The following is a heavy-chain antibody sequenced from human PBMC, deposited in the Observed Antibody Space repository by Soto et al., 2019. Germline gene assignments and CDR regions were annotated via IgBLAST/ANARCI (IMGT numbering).Heavy chain of an antibody. CDR3: ARPANTVADHFDL. CDR1: GYTFTIDW. CDR2: IYPSDSDT. V-gene: IGHV5-51*01. J-gene: IGHJ4*02. D-gene: IGHD4-17*01. Sequence: LGESLKISCQVSGYTFTIDWIGWVRQMPGKGLEWMGIIYPSDSDTRYSPSFQGQVTISADQSINTAYLQWDSLKASDTAIYYCARPANTVADHFDLWGQGTPVTAPQ.